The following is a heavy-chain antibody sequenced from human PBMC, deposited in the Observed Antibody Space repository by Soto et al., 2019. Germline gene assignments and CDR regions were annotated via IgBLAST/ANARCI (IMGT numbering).Heavy chain of an antibody. D-gene: IGHD6-6*01. CDR1: GGSISSSNW. CDR3: AREGLGGSGSSLGY. V-gene: IGHV4-4*02. Sequence: QVQLQESGPGLVKPSGTLSLTCAVSGGSISSSNWWSWVRQPPGKGLEWIGEIHHSGSTNYNPAPKSLVTISVDKPKNQFSLKLSSVTAADTAVYYCAREGLGGSGSSLGYWGQGTLVTVSS. CDR2: IHHSGST. J-gene: IGHJ4*02.